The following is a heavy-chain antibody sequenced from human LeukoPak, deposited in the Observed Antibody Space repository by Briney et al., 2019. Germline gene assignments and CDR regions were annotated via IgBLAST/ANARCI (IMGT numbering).Heavy chain of an antibody. CDR3: ARLPYSSSADYFDY. Sequence: TSETLSLTCTVSGGSISSYYWSWIRQPPGKGLEWIGYIYYSGSTNYNPSLKSRVTISVDTSKNQFSLKLSSVTAADTAVYYCARLPYSSSADYFDYWGQGTLVTVSS. V-gene: IGHV4-59*08. D-gene: IGHD6-13*01. CDR2: IYYSGST. J-gene: IGHJ4*02. CDR1: GGSISSYY.